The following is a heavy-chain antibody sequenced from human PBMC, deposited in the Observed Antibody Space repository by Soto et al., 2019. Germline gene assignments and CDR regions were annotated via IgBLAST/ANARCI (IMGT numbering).Heavy chain of an antibody. CDR3: ARGTPVPTYFFDS. V-gene: IGHV1-69*02. CDR1: GGASSTYT. CDR2: IIPMFGIA. J-gene: IGHJ4*02. D-gene: IGHD4-17*01. Sequence: QVQLVQSGAEVKKPGSSVKVSCTASGGASSTYTISWLRQTPGQGLEWMGRIIPMFGIAKYPQKFQDSLTIPADRSSHTAYMELGSLRSDDTAVYYCARGTPVPTYFFDSWGQGTLLTVSS.